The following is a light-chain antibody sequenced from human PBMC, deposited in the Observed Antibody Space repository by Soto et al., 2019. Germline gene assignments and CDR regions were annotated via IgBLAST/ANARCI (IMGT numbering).Light chain of an antibody. CDR1: RSVDIY. Sequence: EIVLTQSPATLSLSPGERATLSCRASRSVDIYLAWYQQKPGQAPRLLIYDTSNRATGIPARFSGSGSGTDFTLTIAGLGPEDFAVYYCQQRYGWPPLTFGGGTRVEIK. CDR3: QQRYGWPPLT. J-gene: IGKJ4*01. CDR2: DTS. V-gene: IGKV3-11*01.